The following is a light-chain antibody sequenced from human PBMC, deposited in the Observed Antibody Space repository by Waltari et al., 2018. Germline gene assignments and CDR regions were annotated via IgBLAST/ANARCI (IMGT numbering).Light chain of an antibody. CDR2: DAR. CDR1: IRAVGGYNY. V-gene: IGLV2-14*01. CDR3: SSYTSSSVYV. Sequence: QSALTQPASVSGSPGQSITPSSTGTIRAVGGYNYVPCYQQPPGKAPKLMIYDARKRPSGVSNRFSGSKSGNTASLTISGLQAEDEADYYCSSYTSSSVYVCGTGTKVTVL. J-gene: IGLJ1*01.